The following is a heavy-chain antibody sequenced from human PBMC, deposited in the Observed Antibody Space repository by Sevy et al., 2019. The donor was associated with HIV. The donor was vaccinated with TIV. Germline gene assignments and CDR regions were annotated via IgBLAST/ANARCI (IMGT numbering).Heavy chain of an antibody. D-gene: IGHD6-13*01. V-gene: IGHV3-72*01. CDR2: SRNKANSYIT. J-gene: IGHJ4*02. CDR1: GFTFSGYY. CDR3: VREGAAAGDFDW. Sequence: GGSLRLSCAASGFTFSGYYMDWVRQAPGEGLEWVGRSRNKANSYITEYAASVKGRFSISRDDSNNSLFLQMNSLKTEDTAVYYCVREGAAAGDFDWWGQETLVTVSS.